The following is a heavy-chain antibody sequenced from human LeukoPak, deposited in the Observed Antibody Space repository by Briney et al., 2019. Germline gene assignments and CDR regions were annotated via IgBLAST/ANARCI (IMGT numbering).Heavy chain of an antibody. CDR2: ISSSSSYI. V-gene: IGHV3-21*01. J-gene: IGHJ3*02. CDR1: GFTFSSYS. CDR3: AKRRLGYRSILDAFDI. D-gene: IGHD6-13*01. Sequence: GGSLRLSCAASGFTFSSYSMNWVRQAPGKGLEWVSSISSSSSYIYYADSVKGRFTISRDNSKNTLYLQMGSLRADDMALYYCAKRRLGYRSILDAFDIWGQGTMVTVSS.